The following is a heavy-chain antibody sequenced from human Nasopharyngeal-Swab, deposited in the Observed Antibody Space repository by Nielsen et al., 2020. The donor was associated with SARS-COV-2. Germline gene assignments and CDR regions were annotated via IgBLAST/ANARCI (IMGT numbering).Heavy chain of an antibody. D-gene: IGHD6-13*01. CDR2: TYYRSKWYN. J-gene: IGHJ6*02. Sequence: WIRQSASRGLEWLGRTYYRSKWYNDYAVSVKSRITINPDTSKNQFSLQLNSVTPEDTAVYYCARDGIAAAGYYYYYYVMDVWGQGTTVTVSS. CDR3: ARDGIAAAGYYYYYYVMDV. V-gene: IGHV6-1*01.